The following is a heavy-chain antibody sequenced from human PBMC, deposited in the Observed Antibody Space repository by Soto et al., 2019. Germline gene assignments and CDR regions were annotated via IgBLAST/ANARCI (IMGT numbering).Heavy chain of an antibody. CDR1: GGTFSSYS. CDR3: ASGDSHCSSTSCSDY. J-gene: IGHJ4*02. Sequence: ASVKVSCKASGGTFSSYSISWVRQAPGQGLEWMGGIIPIFGTANYAQKFQGRVTITADESTSTAYMELSSLRSEDTAVYYCASGDSHCSSTSCSDYWGQGTLVTVSS. V-gene: IGHV1-69*13. CDR2: IIPIFGTA. D-gene: IGHD2-2*01.